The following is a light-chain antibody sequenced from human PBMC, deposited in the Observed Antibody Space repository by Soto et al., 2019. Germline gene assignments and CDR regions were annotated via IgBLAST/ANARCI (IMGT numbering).Light chain of an antibody. CDR1: RSSIGSNS. V-gene: IGLV1-44*01. Sequence: QYVLTQPPSASGTPGQRVTISCSGSRSSIGSNSVNWYQQLPRTAPKVLIYTNSQRPSGVPDRFSGSKSGTSASLAISGLQPEDEADYYCAAWDGSLNVYVFGTGTKLTVL. CDR3: AAWDGSLNVYV. J-gene: IGLJ1*01. CDR2: TNS.